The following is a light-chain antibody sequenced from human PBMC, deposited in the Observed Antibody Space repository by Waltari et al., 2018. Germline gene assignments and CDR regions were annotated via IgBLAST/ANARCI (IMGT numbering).Light chain of an antibody. CDR1: SSDVGPSNY. J-gene: IGLJ3*02. CDR2: DVS. CDR3: NSYTTISTWV. V-gene: IGLV2-14*03. Sequence: QSALTQPASVSGSPGQSITISCTGTSSDVGPSNYVSWYQQFPGKAPKLIIYDVSYRPSGVSSRFSDSKSGNTASLTISGLQAEDEADYYCNSYTTISTWVFGGGTKLTVL.